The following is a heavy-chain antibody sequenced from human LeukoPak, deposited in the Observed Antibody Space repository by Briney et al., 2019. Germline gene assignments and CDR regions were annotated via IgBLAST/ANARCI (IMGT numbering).Heavy chain of an antibody. V-gene: IGHV1-69*04. CDR3: ARDLRGGGYSYYYYGMDV. D-gene: IGHD5-18*01. Sequence: ASVKVSCKASGGTFSSYTISWVRQAPGQGLEWMGRIIPVFGITNYAQKFQGRVTITADKSTSTAYMELSSLRSEDTAVYYCARDLRGGGYSYYYYGMDVWGQGTTVTVSS. J-gene: IGHJ6*02. CDR1: GGTFSSYT. CDR2: IIPVFGIT.